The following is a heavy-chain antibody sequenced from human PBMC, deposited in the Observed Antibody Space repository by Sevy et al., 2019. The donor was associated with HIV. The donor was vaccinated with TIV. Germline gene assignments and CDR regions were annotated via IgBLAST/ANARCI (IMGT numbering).Heavy chain of an antibody. J-gene: IGHJ4*02. D-gene: IGHD2-15*01. CDR1: GFTFSNAW. CDR3: TTDHRRDGIVVVPFEY. CDR2: IRSKAGGGTT. Sequence: GGSLRLSCAASGFTFSNAWMSWVRQSPGKGLEWVGRIRSKAGGGTTDYATIVKSKFTISRDDSRDILYPQLNSLETEDTAVYYCTTDHRRDGIVVVPFEYWGQGTLVTVSS. V-gene: IGHV3-15*01.